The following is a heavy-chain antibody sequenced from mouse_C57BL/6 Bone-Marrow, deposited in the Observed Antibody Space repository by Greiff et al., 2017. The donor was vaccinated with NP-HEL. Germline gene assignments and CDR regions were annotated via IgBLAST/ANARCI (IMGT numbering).Heavy chain of an antibody. J-gene: IGHJ4*01. CDR3: AREAPITTVVTYYAMDY. CDR2: IYWDDDK. CDR1: GFSLSTSGMG. D-gene: IGHD1-1*01. Sequence: QVTLKVCGPGILQSSQTLSLTCSFSGFSLSTSGMGVSWIRQPSGKGLEWLAHIYWDDDKRYNPSLKSRLTISKDTSRNQVFLKITSVDTADTATYYCAREAPITTVVTYYAMDYWGQGTSVTVSS. V-gene: IGHV8-12*01.